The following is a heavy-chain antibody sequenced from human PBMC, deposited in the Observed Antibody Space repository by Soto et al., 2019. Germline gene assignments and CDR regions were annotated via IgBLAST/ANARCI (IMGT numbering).Heavy chain of an antibody. Sequence: EVQLVESGGGLVQPGRSLRLSCSASGFTFEDYVMHWVRQAPGKGLEWVSRISWDSGSVAYADSVKGRFTISRDNAKNSLYLQMTSLRPDDTAVYYCPKDFTIFSVVGAFDVWGQGTMVTVSS. CDR3: PKDFTIFSVVGAFDV. CDR1: GFTFEDYV. V-gene: IGHV3-9*01. CDR2: ISWDSGSV. D-gene: IGHD3-3*01. J-gene: IGHJ3*01.